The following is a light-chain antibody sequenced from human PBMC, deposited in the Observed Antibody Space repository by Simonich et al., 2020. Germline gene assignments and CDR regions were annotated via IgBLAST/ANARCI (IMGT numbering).Light chain of an antibody. Sequence: QSALTQEASVSGTGGQKVTLSCTGNSNKVESYAVGWYQQISHGAPKTVMFGNSLPSGIPDRFSGSKSVTTSSLTISGLQPEDEADYYCSTWDYSLSAWVFGGGTKLTVL. CDR2: GNS. CDR1: SNKVESYA. J-gene: IGLJ3*02. CDR3: STWDYSLSAWV. V-gene: IGLV1-44*01.